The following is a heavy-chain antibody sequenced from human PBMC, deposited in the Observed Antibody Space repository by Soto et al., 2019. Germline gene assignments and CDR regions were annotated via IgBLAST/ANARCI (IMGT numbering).Heavy chain of an antibody. V-gene: IGHV3-23*01. J-gene: IGHJ2*01. CDR2: ISNDGSRT. CDR3: ARDGGCCSGATCYWCFDL. D-gene: IGHD2-15*01. Sequence: EVQLLESGGGLAEPGGSLRLSCAASGFSFDNYGISWVRQAPGKGLEWVSTISNDGSRTYYADSVKGRFTISRDNSKNTVSVQMNSLRAEDTAVYYCARDGGCCSGATCYWCFDLWGRGSLVTVSS. CDR1: GFSFDNYG.